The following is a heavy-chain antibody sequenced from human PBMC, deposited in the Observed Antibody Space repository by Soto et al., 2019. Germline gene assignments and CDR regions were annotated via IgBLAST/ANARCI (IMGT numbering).Heavy chain of an antibody. CDR3: AKDLFSGGSYPNWFDP. CDR2: ISYDGSNR. V-gene: IGHV3-30*18. Sequence: GSVRRSCTASGFSFSSYGMHWVRQAPGKGLEWVALISYDGSNRFYADSVKGRFTISRDNSKNTLYLQMNSLRAEDTAVYYCAKDLFSGGSYPNWFDPWGQGTLVTVSS. D-gene: IGHD1-26*01. J-gene: IGHJ5*02. CDR1: GFSFSSYG.